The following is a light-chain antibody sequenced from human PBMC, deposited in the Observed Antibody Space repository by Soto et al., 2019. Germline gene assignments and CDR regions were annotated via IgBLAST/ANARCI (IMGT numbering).Light chain of an antibody. J-gene: IGLJ2*01. CDR3: SSYTSSNTLV. CDR2: DVS. CDR1: SSDVGGYSF. Sequence: QSALTQPASVSGSPGQSITVSCTGTSSDVGGYSFVSWYQQHPGKAPKLMIYDVSNRPSGISSRFSGSKSGNTASLTISGLQAEDEADYYCSSYTSSNTLVFGGGTKLTGL. V-gene: IGLV2-14*01.